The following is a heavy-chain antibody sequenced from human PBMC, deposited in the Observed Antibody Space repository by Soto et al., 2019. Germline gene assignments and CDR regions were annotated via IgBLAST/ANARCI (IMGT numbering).Heavy chain of an antibody. Sequence: QVQLQQSGPGLVKPSQTLSLTCTVSGVTVSSGAYYWSWIRQHPGKGLEWIGNIYYNGSTYYSPSHQSRVAISLDTSKNQFSLRLSSVTAADTAVYYCARYRFSGSKWSKFDYWGQGTLVSVSS. J-gene: IGHJ4*02. CDR3: ARYRFSGSKWSKFDY. V-gene: IGHV4-31*03. CDR2: IYYNGST. D-gene: IGHD1-26*01. CDR1: GVTVSSGAYY.